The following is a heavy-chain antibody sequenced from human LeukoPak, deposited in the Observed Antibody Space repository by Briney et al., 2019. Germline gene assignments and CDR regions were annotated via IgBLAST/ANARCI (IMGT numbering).Heavy chain of an antibody. J-gene: IGHJ6*02. V-gene: IGHV1-24*01. CDR2: XXXEXGET. D-gene: IGHD5-18*01. CDR3: ATVTSVGYSYGFNYYYGMDV. CDR1: GXXLXXLS. Sequence: KXXCKVSGXXLXXLSXHWVRQXPXKGLEXXGXXXXEXGETIYAQKFQGRVTMTEDTSTDTAYMELSSLRSEDTAVYYCATVTSVGYSYGFNYYYGMDVWGQGTTVTVSS.